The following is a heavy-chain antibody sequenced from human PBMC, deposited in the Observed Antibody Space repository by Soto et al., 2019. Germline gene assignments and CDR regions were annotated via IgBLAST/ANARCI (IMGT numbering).Heavy chain of an antibody. D-gene: IGHD3-22*01. CDR2: IFPRDSDT. Sequence: PGESLKISCRTSGYRFTSYWIAWVRQMPGKGLEWMGIIFPRDSDTRYSPSFQGQLTISADRSTSTVFLQWASLKASDTAVYFCARKDKSGYFNWFDPWGQGTLVTVSS. J-gene: IGHJ5*02. CDR1: GYRFTSYW. V-gene: IGHV5-51*01. CDR3: ARKDKSGYFNWFDP.